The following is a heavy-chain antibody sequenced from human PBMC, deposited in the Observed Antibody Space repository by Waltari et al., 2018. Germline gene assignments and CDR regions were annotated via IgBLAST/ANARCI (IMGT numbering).Heavy chain of an antibody. CDR2: IWYDGSDK. D-gene: IGHD3-9*01. CDR3: TRDSTGTGFL. CDR1: GFTFSSHG. V-gene: IGHV3-33*01. J-gene: IGHJ4*02. Sequence: QEQLVESGGGVVQPGRSLRLSCETSGFTFSSHGMHWVRQAPGKGLEWVAVIWYDGSDKYYADSVRGRFTNSRDNSRNTVYLQMDSLRVEDTAVYYCTRDSTGTGFLWGQGTLVIVSS.